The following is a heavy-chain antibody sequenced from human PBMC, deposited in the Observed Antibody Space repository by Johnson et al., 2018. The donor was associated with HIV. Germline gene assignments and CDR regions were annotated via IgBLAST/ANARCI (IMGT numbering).Heavy chain of an antibody. CDR1: GFTFSSYW. J-gene: IGHJ3*02. CDR3: AKHRFDYVWGSYDAFDI. CDR2: ISYDGSNK. Sequence: QVQLVESGGGLVKPGGSLRLSCAASGFTFSSYWMSWVRQAPGKGLEWVAVISYDGSNKYYADSVKGRFTISKDSSKNTLYLQMNSLRAEDTAVYYCAKHRFDYVWGSYDAFDIWGQGTMVTVSS. V-gene: IGHV3-30*18. D-gene: IGHD3-16*01.